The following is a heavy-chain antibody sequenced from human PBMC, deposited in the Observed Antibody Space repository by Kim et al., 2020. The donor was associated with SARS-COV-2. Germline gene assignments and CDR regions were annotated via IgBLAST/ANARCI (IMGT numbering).Heavy chain of an antibody. CDR1: GGSISSYY. Sequence: SETLSLTCTVSGGSISSYYWSWIRQPPGKGLEWIGYIYYSGSTNYNPSLKSRVTISVDTSKNQFSLKLSSVTAADTAVYYCAREGGGMDVWGQGTTVTVS. J-gene: IGHJ6*02. CDR2: IYYSGST. V-gene: IGHV4-59*01. CDR3: AREGGGMDV. D-gene: IGHD2-15*01.